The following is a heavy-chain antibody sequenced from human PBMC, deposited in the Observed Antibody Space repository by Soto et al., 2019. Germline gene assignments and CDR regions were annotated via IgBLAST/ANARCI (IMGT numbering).Heavy chain of an antibody. D-gene: IGHD2-2*01. CDR3: ARGLDGSNFDY. CDR2: IHHSGTT. J-gene: IGHJ4*02. Sequence: SEPLSLTCGVSDSSINSNYYWLWIRQPPGKGLEWIGAIHHSGTTYYTPSLKSRVTISTDTSKNHFSLRLTSVTAEDTAEYYCARGLDGSNFDYWGQGTPVTVSS. CDR1: DSSINSNYY. V-gene: IGHV4-38-2*01.